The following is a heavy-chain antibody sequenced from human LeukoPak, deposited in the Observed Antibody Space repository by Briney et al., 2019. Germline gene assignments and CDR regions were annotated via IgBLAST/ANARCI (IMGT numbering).Heavy chain of an antibody. V-gene: IGHV3-7*01. J-gene: IGHJ5*02. D-gene: IGHD5/OR15-5a*01. Sequence: GGSLRLSCAASGFTFSSYEMNWVRQAPGKGLEWVANIKRDGSEIYYADSVKGRFTISRDNAKNSLYLQMISLRAEDTAVYYCARDLCPQAWGQGTLVTVSS. CDR2: IKRDGSEI. CDR1: GFTFSSYE. CDR3: ARDLCPQA.